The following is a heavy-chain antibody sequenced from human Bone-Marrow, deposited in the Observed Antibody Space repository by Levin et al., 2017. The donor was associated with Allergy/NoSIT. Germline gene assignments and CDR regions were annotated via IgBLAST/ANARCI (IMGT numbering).Heavy chain of an antibody. CDR1: GFTFSSYK. V-gene: IGHV3-21*01. J-gene: IGHJ6*02. Sequence: PGGSLRLSCETSGFTFSSYKINWVRQAPGKGLEWVSLITYDSGDDTYYADSVKGRFTISRDNAKNSVFLQMHSLRAEDTAVYYCARNTIFGRGMDVWGQGTTVTISS. CDR2: ITYDSGDDT. CDR3: ARNTIFGRGMDV. D-gene: IGHD3-3*01.